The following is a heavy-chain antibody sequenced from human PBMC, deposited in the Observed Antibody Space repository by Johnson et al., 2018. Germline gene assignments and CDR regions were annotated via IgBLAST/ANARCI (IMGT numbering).Heavy chain of an antibody. CDR2: IKSKTDGGTT. J-gene: IGHJ6*02. V-gene: IGHV3-15*01. CDR3: TTGAMTIGATEDVVYYYYSGMDV. Sequence: VQLVQSGGGLVKPGGSLRLSCAASGFTFSNAWMSWVRQAPGKGLEWVGRIKSKTDGGTTDYAAPVKGRLPISRDDSKNTLYLQMNRRKTEDTAVYYCTTGAMTIGATEDVVYYYYSGMDVWGQGTTVTVSS. D-gene: IGHD4/OR15-4a*01. CDR1: GFTFSNAW.